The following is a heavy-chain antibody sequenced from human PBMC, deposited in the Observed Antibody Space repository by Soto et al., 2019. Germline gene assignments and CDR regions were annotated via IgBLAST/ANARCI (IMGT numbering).Heavy chain of an antibody. J-gene: IGHJ4*02. CDR1: GYTFTSYA. CDR2: INAANGIT. V-gene: IGHV1-3*01. D-gene: IGHD1-26*01. CDR3: ARAGLSTTGDY. Sequence: GASVKVSCKASGYTFTSYAMHWVRQAPGQGLEWMAWINAANGITKSSQKFQGRVTFTRDTSASTAYMELSSLESEDTALYYCARAGLSTTGDYWGQGTLVTVSS.